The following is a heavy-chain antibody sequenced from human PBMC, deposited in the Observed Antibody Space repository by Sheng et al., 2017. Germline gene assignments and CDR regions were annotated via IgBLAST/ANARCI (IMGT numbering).Heavy chain of an antibody. CDR1: GFTFSSYW. J-gene: IGHJ4*02. CDR2: IKQDGSEK. CDR3: ARAPGVPAAMLGLSYYFDY. Sequence: EVQLVESGGGLVQPGGSLRLSCAASGFTFSSYWMSWVRQAPGKGLEWVANIKQDGSEKYYVDSVKGRFTISRDNAKNSLYLQMNSLRAEDTAVYYCARAPGVPAAMLGLSYYFDYWGQGTLVTV. D-gene: IGHD2-2*01. V-gene: IGHV3-7*01.